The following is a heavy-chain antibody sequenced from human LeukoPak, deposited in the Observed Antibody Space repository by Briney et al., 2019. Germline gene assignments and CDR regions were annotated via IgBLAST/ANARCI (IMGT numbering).Heavy chain of an antibody. J-gene: IGHJ5*02. CDR1: GYSFTSYW. V-gene: IGHV5-51*01. Sequence: GESLKISCKDSGYSFTSYWIGWVRQMPGKGLEWMGIIYPGDSDTRYSPSFQGQVTISADKSISTAYLQWSSLKASDTAMYYCARSSSSSLGGPNWFDPWGQGTLVTVSS. CDR3: ARSSSSSLGGPNWFDP. D-gene: IGHD6-6*01. CDR2: IYPGDSDT.